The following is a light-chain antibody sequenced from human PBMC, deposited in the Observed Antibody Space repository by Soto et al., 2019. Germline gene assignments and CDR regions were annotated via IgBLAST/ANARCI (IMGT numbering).Light chain of an antibody. V-gene: IGKV1-5*03. CDR3: QQNHFFGT. Sequence: DIQMTQSPSTLSASVGDRVTITCRASQNIDSGLAWYQQKPGKAPTLLIYNASTLESGVPLRFSGSGSGTEFTLTSTSLQPDDFATYYCQQNHFFGTFGQGTRVEIK. CDR2: NAS. CDR1: QNIDSG. J-gene: IGKJ1*01.